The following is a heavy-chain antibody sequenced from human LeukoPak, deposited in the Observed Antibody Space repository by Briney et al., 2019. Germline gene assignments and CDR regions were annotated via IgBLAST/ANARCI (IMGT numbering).Heavy chain of an antibody. V-gene: IGHV4-39*01. D-gene: IGHD3-22*01. Sequence: SETLSLTCTVSGGSISSSDYYWGWIRQPPGERLEWIGTIYYNGNTYYNPSLQSRVIISVDTSKNQFSLEVTSVTAADTAIYYCATLGGLYYESHGYPDFDHWGQGTLVTVSS. CDR3: ATLGGLYYESHGYPDFDH. CDR2: IYYNGNT. J-gene: IGHJ4*02. CDR1: GGSISSSDYY.